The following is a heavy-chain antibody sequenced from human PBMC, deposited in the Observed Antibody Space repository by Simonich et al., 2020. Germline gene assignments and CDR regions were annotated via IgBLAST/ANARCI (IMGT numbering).Heavy chain of an antibody. J-gene: IGHJ6*03. V-gene: IGHV3-7*01. Sequence: EVQLVESGGGLVPPGGSLRLSCAASGFTFSSYWMSWVRPAPGKGLEWVANIKQDGSEKYYVDSVKGRFTISRDNAKNSLYLQMNSLRAEDTAVYYCARDGLGTAYYYYMDVWGKGTTVTVSS. CDR1: GFTFSSYW. D-gene: IGHD7-27*01. CDR3: ARDGLGTAYYYYMDV. CDR2: IKQDGSEK.